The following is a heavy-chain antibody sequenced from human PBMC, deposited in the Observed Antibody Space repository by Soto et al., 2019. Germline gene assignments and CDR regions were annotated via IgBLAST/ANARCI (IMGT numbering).Heavy chain of an antibody. V-gene: IGHV4-59*01. CDR3: ARRWSVTDY. J-gene: IGHJ4*02. D-gene: IGHD3-3*01. CDR1: GGSINNYY. Sequence: QVQLQESGPGLVKPSETLSLTCTVSGGSINNYYWNWIRQPPGKGLEWIGYFSDSGGTNYNPSLQSRVTISVDTSKNQFFLKLTSVTAADTAVYYCARRWSVTDYWGQGTLVTVSS. CDR2: FSDSGGT.